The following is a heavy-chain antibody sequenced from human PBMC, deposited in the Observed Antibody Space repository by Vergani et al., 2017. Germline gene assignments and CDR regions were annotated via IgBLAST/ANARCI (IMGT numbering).Heavy chain of an antibody. CDR1: GFTFSSYS. D-gene: IGHD5-18*01. J-gene: IGHJ6*02. Sequence: EVQLVESGGGLVKPGGSLRLSCAASGFTFSSYSMNWVRQAPGKGLEWVGRIKSKTDGGTTDYAAPVKGRFTISRDDSKNTLYLQMNSLKTEDTAVYYCTTGIQPQGMDVWGQGTTVTVSS. CDR2: IKSKTDGGTT. CDR3: TTGIQPQGMDV. V-gene: IGHV3-15*01.